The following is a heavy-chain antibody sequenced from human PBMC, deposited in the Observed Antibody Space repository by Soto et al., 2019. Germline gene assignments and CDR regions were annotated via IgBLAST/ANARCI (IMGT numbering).Heavy chain of an antibody. CDR2: IHNSGTS. D-gene: IGHD3-22*01. CDR1: GYTITSYY. J-gene: IGHJ5*01. V-gene: IGHV4-59*01. Sequence: TXETLSLTCTVAGYTITSYYWGWIRQAPGKGLEWIGHIHNSGTSTHNPSLNGRVTISIDMSKKQFSLKLRSLTSADTAVYYCARDFYDSVGYTWFDSWSQGTLVTVSS. CDR3: ARDFYDSVGYTWFDS.